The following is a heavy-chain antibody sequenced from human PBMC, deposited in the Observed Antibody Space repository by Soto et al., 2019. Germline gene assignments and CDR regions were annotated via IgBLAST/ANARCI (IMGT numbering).Heavy chain of an antibody. CDR3: ARGGYGDYYYYYYGMDV. CDR2: IIPIFGTA. J-gene: IGHJ6*02. D-gene: IGHD4-17*01. V-gene: IGHV1-69*01. Sequence: QVQLVQSGAEVKKPGSSVKVSCKASGGTFSSYAISWVRQAPGQGLVWMGGIIPIFGTANYAQKFQGRVTITADESTSTAYMELSSLRSEDTAVYYCARGGYGDYYYYYYGMDVWGQGTTVTVSS. CDR1: GGTFSSYA.